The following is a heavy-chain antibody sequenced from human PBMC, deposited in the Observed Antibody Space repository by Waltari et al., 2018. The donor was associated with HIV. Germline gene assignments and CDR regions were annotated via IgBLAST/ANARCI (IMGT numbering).Heavy chain of an antibody. J-gene: IGHJ6*02. CDR1: GYTFTSYS. V-gene: IGHV1-46*03. D-gene: IGHD2-2*01. CDR3: ARGDVVEETGDYYYGIDV. Sequence: QVQLVQSGAEVKKPGASVKVSCTASGYTFTSYSLHWVRQAPGQGLEWMGKISPSRGSTTVAQKVQGRDTMTRDTSTNTVYMDLSSRRSEDTAVYYCARGDVVEETGDYYYGIDVWGQGTTVTVSS. CDR2: ISPSRGST.